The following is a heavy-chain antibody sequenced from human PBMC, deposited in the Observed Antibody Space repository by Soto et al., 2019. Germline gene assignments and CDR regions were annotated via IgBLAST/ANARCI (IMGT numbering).Heavy chain of an antibody. Sequence: AESLRLSCSSSGFTFIDYAMHWVRQSPGKGLEHFSLINRDGTFTFYADSVKGRFTIARDNSKNTLYLQMNSLGGDDTAVYYCVKDHPSLEVWGQGT. CDR2: INRDGTFT. CDR1: GFTFIDYA. CDR3: VKDHPSLEV. V-gene: IGHV3-64D*06. D-gene: IGHD3-10*01. J-gene: IGHJ6*02.